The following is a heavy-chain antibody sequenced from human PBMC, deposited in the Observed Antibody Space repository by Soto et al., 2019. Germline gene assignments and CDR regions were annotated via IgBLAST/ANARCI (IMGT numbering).Heavy chain of an antibody. CDR3: ARASDFYYDSSAYFDY. J-gene: IGHJ4*02. V-gene: IGHV3-11*05. D-gene: IGHD3-22*01. CDR2: ISSTSGYT. Sequence: QVQLVESGGGLVKPGGSLRLSCAASGFSFSNYYMSWIRQAPGKGLEWVSYISSTSGYTDYADSVMGRFTISRDNAKNSLYLQMTCLRAVDTAIYYCARASDFYYDSSAYFDYWGQGTLVTVSA. CDR1: GFSFSNYY.